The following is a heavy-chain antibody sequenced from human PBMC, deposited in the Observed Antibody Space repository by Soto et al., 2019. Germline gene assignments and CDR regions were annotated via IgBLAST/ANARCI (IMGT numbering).Heavy chain of an antibody. J-gene: IGHJ4*02. Sequence: SETLSLTCAVSGGSFSSYYWSWIRQPPGEGLEWIGSIYYSGSTNYNPSLKSRVTISIDTSKSLFSLKLSSLTSADTAVYFCARAYYGDYPYFDDWGQGALVTVSS. V-gene: IGHV4-59*01. D-gene: IGHD4-17*01. CDR1: GGSFSSYY. CDR2: IYYSGST. CDR3: ARAYYGDYPYFDD.